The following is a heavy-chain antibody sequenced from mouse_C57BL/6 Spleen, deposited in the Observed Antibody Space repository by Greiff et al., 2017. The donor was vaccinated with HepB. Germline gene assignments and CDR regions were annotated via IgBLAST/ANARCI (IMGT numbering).Heavy chain of an antibody. CDR2: IYPRSGNT. D-gene: IGHD2-3*01. Sequence: QVQLKQSGAELARPGASVKLSCKASGYTFTSYGISWVKQRTGQGLEWIGEIYPRSGNTYYNEKFKGKATLTADKSSSTAYMELRSLTSEDSAVYFCARPDGYHPMDYWGQGTSVTVSS. J-gene: IGHJ4*01. CDR1: GYTFTSYG. CDR3: ARPDGYHPMDY. V-gene: IGHV1-81*01.